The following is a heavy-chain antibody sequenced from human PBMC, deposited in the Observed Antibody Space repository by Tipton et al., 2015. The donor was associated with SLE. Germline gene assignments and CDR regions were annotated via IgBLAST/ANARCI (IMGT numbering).Heavy chain of an antibody. CDR3: ARLPTVTTNYFDY. J-gene: IGHJ4*02. Sequence: GRVTITADESTSTAYMELSSLRSEGTAVYYCARLPTVTTNYFDYWGQGTLVTVSS. V-gene: IGHV1-69*01. D-gene: IGHD4-17*01.